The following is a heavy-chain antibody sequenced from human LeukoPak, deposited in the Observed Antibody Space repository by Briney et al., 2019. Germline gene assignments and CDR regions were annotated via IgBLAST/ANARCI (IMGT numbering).Heavy chain of an antibody. V-gene: IGHV3-23*01. J-gene: IGHJ4*02. D-gene: IGHD2-15*01. CDR1: GFTFSGYA. CDR2: ISGSGGST. CDR3: AKYPSYCSGGSCYSTHFDY. Sequence: GGSLRLSCVASGFTFSGYAMSWVRQAPGKGLEWVSAISGSGGSTYYADSVKGRFTISRDNSKNTLYLQMNSLRAEDTAVYYCAKYPSYCSGGSCYSTHFDYWGQGTLVTVSS.